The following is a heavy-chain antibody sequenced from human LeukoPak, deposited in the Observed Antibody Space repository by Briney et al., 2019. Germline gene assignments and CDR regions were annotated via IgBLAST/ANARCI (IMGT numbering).Heavy chain of an antibody. V-gene: IGHV3-15*01. CDR3: TAGTGYSDFDY. D-gene: IGHD3-9*01. CDR2: IKSKIDGGTT. Sequence: GGSLRLSCAASGLTFSNAWMTWVRQAPGKGLEWVGRIKSKIDGGTTDYTAPVKNRFSISRDDSKNTLYLQMNSLRTEDTAVYACTAGTGYSDFDYWGQGTLVTVSS. CDR1: GLTFSNAW. J-gene: IGHJ4*02.